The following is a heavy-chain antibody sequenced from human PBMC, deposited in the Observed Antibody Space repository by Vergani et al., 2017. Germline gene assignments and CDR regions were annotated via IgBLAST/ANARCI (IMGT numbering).Heavy chain of an antibody. CDR2: ISSRSTYI. V-gene: IGHV3-21*01. CDR3: AREFSGNTVKNY. CDR1: GFTFSSYS. Sequence: EVQLVESGGGLVKPGGSLRLSCAASGFTFSSYSMNWVRQAPGKGLEWVSSISSRSTYIYYADSVKGRFTISRDNAKNSLYLQMNSLRAEDTAVYYCAREFSGNTVKNYWGQGTLVTVSS. D-gene: IGHD4-17*01. J-gene: IGHJ4*02.